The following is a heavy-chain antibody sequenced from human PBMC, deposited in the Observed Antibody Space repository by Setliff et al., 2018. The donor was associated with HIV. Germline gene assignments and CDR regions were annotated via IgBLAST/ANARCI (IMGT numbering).Heavy chain of an antibody. CDR3: ARDPSQYLDFLFDPQPFNV. D-gene: IGHD3-9*01. CDR1: GGSMTGHY. V-gene: IGHV4-59*11. CDR2: IYSSGST. J-gene: IGHJ3*01. Sequence: SETLSLTCTVSGGSMTGHYWSWIRQSPGKGLEWIGSIYSSGSTNYNPSVKSRVTISIDTSKKQFALRLTSVTAADTALYYCARDPSQYLDFLFDPQPFNVWGHGTMVTVSS.